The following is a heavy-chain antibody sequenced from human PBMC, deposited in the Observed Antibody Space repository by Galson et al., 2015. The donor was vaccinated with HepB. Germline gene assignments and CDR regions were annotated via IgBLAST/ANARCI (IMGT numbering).Heavy chain of an antibody. CDR3: ATEKMGSSWRSYYYYGMDV. V-gene: IGHV1-24*01. CDR1: GYTLTELS. J-gene: IGHJ6*02. D-gene: IGHD6-13*01. CDR2: FDPEDGET. Sequence: SVKVSCKASGYTLTELSMHWVRQAPGKGLEWMGGFDPEDGETIYAQKFQGRVTMTEDTSTDTAYMELSSLRSEDTAVYYCATEKMGSSWRSYYYYGMDVWGQGTTVTVSS.